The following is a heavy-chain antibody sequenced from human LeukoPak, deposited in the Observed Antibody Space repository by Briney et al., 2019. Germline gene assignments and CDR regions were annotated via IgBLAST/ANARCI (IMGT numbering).Heavy chain of an antibody. CDR2: IYYSGST. Sequence: PSETLSLTCTVSGGSISSSSYYWGWIRQPPGKGLEWIGSIYYSGSTYYNPSLKSRVTISVDTSKNQFSLKLSSVTAADTAVYYCARHPDRLLNWFDPWGQGTPVTVSS. D-gene: IGHD2/OR15-2a*01. V-gene: IGHV4-39*01. J-gene: IGHJ5*02. CDR1: GGSISSSSYY. CDR3: ARHPDRLLNWFDP.